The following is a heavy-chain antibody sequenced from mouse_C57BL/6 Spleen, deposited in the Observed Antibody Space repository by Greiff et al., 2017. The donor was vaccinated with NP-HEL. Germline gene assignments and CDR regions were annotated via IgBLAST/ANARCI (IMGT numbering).Heavy chain of an antibody. Sequence: QVQLQQPGAELVTPFSSFPLSFTSSFYTFTSYWMHWVKQRPGRGLEWIGRIDPNSGGTKYNEKFKSKATLTVDKPSSTAYMQLSSLTSEDSAVYYCARGYFDYWGQGTTLTVSS. CDR3: ARGYFDY. V-gene: IGHV1-72*01. J-gene: IGHJ2*01. CDR1: FYTFTSYW. CDR2: IDPNSGGT.